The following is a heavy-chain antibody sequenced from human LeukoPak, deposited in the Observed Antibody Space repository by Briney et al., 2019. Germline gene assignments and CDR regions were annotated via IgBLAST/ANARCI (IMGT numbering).Heavy chain of an antibody. V-gene: IGHV4-4*02. D-gene: IGHD6-13*01. CDR1: SGSISSSNW. Sequence: SGTLSLTCAVSSGSISSSNWWSWVRQPPGKGLEWIGEIYHSGSTNYNPALKSRVTISVDKSKNQFSLKLRSVTAADTAVYYCARINIAADGNPLDYWGQGTLVTVSS. CDR3: ARINIAADGNPLDY. CDR2: IYHSGST. J-gene: IGHJ4*02.